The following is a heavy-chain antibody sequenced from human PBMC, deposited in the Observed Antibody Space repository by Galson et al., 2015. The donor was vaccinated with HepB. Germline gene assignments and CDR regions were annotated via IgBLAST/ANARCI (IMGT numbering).Heavy chain of an antibody. D-gene: IGHD3-22*01. J-gene: IGHJ6*02. CDR2: IYPGDSDT. CDR3: ARRGYYDSSGYSIPKHYYYYYGMDV. Sequence: QSRAEVKKPGESLKISCKGSGYSFTSYWIGWVRQMPGKGLEWMGIIYPGDSDTRYSPSFQGQVTISADKSISTAYLQWSSLKASDTAMYYCARRGYYDSSGYSIPKHYYYYYGMDVWGQGTTVTVSS. V-gene: IGHV5-51*01. CDR1: GYSFTSYW.